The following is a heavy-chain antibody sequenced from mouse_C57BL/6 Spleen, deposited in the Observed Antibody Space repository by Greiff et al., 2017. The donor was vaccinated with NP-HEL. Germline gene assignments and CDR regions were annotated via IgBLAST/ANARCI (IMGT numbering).Heavy chain of an antibody. J-gene: IGHJ1*03. CDR2: IDPEDGDT. Sequence: VQLQQSGAELVRPGASVKLSCTASGFNIKDYYMHWVKQRPEQGLEWIGRIDPEDGDTEYAPKFQGKATMTADTSSNTAYLQLSSLTSEDTAVDYCTTCDYDGSSFYWYFDVWGTGTTVTVSS. V-gene: IGHV14-1*01. D-gene: IGHD1-1*01. CDR1: GFNIKDYY. CDR3: TTCDYDGSSFYWYFDV.